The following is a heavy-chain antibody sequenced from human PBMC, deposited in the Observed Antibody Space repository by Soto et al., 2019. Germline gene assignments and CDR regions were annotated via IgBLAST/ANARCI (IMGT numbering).Heavy chain of an antibody. J-gene: IGHJ4*02. D-gene: IGHD3-22*01. Sequence: QVQLVESGGGVVQPGRSLRLSCAASGFTFSSYGMHWVRQAPGKGLEWVAVVSDDGSNKYYADSVKGRFTISRDNSXTTLYLQMNSLRAEDTAVYYCAKEWVYDSSGWSFDYWGQGTLVTVSS. CDR3: AKEWVYDSSGWSFDY. CDR2: VSDDGSNK. CDR1: GFTFSSYG. V-gene: IGHV3-30*18.